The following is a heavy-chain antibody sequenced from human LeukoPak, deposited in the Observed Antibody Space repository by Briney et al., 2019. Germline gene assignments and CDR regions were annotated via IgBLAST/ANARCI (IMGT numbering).Heavy chain of an antibody. D-gene: IGHD3-10*01. V-gene: IGHV3-66*01. CDR2: IFSHGET. CDR3: AKDVKLWFGELLDFFDY. J-gene: IGHJ4*02. Sequence: GGSLRLSCAASGFTVGNNYMNWVRQAPGKGLEWVSLIFSHGETSYADSVKGRFTISRDNSKNTLYLQMNSLRAEDTAVYYCAKDVKLWFGELLDFFDYWGQGTLVTVSS. CDR1: GFTVGNNY.